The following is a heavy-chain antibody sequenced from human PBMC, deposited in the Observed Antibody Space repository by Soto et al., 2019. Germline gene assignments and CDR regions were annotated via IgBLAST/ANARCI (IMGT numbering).Heavy chain of an antibody. CDR1: GGSISSSSYY. J-gene: IGHJ3*02. V-gene: IGHV4-39*01. CDR3: ARLGPPLGAFDI. D-gene: IGHD1-26*01. CDR2: IYYSGST. Sequence: SETLSLTCTVSGGSISSSSYYWGWIRQPPGKGLEWIGSIYYSGSTYYNPSLKSRVTISVDTSKNQFSLKLSSVTAADTAVYYCARLGPPLGAFDIWGQGTMVTVSS.